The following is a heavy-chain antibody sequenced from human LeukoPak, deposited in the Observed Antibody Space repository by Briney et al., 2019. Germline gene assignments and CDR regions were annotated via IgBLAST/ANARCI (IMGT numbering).Heavy chain of an antibody. CDR2: INHSGST. CDR1: GGSFSGYY. J-gene: IGHJ4*02. Sequence: SETLSLTCAVYGGSFSGYYWSWIRQPPGKGLEWIGEINHSGSTNYNPPLKSRVTISVDTSKNQFSLKLSSVTAADTAVYYCARARYSGSYIDYWGQGTLVTVSS. D-gene: IGHD1-26*01. CDR3: ARARYSGSYIDY. V-gene: IGHV4-34*01.